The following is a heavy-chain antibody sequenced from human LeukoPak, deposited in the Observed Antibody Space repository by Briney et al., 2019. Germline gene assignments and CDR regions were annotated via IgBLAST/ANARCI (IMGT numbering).Heavy chain of an antibody. CDR3: ARLPYSTSLYYFDY. CDR1: GGSISSSSYY. Sequence: SETLSLTCTVSGGSISSSSYYWGWIRQPPGKGLEGMGSIYYSGSTYYNPSLKSRVTISVDTSKNQFSLKLSSVTAADTAVYYCARLPYSTSLYYFDYWGQGTLVTVSS. D-gene: IGHD6-13*01. J-gene: IGHJ4*02. CDR2: IYYSGST. V-gene: IGHV4-39*07.